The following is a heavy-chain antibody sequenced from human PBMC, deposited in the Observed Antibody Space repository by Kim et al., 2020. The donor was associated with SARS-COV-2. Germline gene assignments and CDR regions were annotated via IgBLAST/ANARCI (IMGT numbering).Heavy chain of an antibody. Sequence: ASVKVSCKASGYTFTGYYMHWVRQAPGQGLEWMGWINPNSGGTNYAQKFQGRVTMTRDTSISTAYMELSRLRSDDTAVYYCASETIAARLCAFDIWGQGTMVTVSS. J-gene: IGHJ3*02. CDR2: INPNSGGT. CDR1: GYTFTGYY. D-gene: IGHD6-6*01. CDR3: ASETIAARLCAFDI. V-gene: IGHV1-2*02.